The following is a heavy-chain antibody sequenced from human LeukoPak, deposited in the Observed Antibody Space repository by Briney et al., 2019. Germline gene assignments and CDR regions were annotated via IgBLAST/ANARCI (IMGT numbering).Heavy chain of an antibody. CDR2: ISSGGTPI. V-gene: IGHV3-48*03. CDR3: ARDSGNYYVSWYFDL. CDR1: GFSFSGYE. D-gene: IGHD1-26*01. Sequence: HPEGPLRLSCAASGFSFSGYEMNWVRQAPGKGLEWVSFISSGGTPIYYADSVKGRFTISRDNAENSLYLQMSSLRAEDTAVYYCARDSGNYYVSWYFDLWGRGTQVTVSS. J-gene: IGHJ2*01.